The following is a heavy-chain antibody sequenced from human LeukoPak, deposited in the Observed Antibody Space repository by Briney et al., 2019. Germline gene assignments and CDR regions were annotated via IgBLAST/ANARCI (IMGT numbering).Heavy chain of an antibody. J-gene: IGHJ4*02. CDR1: GFTFSNYA. D-gene: IGHD6-13*01. CDR3: AKDTRDRAAADSRGYYFGC. V-gene: IGHV3-23*01. Sequence: GGSLRLSCAASGFTFSNYAMNWVRQAPGKGLEWVSGINDNGGRTYYADSVKGRFTISRDNSENTLYLQMNSLRAEDTALYYCAKDTRDRAAADSRGYYFGCWGQGPLVSVSS. CDR2: INDNGGRT.